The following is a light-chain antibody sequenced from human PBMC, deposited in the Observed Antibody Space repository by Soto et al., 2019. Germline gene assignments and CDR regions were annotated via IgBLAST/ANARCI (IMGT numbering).Light chain of an antibody. Sequence: EIVMTQSPATLSVSPGERATLSCRASQSVGSNLAWYQQKPGQAPSLLIYGASTRATSTIPARFNGSGSGIKFITTISSLPSEDFAVYYCWQYKDWPPLTFGGGTKVEIK. CDR3: WQYKDWPPLT. J-gene: IGKJ4*01. V-gene: IGKV3-15*01. CDR1: QSVGSN. CDR2: GAS.